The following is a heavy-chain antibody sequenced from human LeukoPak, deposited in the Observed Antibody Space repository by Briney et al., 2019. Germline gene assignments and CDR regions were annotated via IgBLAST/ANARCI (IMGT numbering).Heavy chain of an antibody. J-gene: IGHJ5*02. D-gene: IGHD2-2*01. CDR3: ARSIVVVPAATYNWFDP. V-gene: IGHV5-51*01. CDR2: IYPGDSDT. CDR1: GYSFTSYW. Sequence: GESLKISCKGSGYSFTSYWIGWVRQMPGKGLEWMGIIYPGDSDTRYSPSFQGQVTISADKSINTAYLQWSSLKASDTAMYYCARSIVVVPAATYNWFDPWGQGTLVTVSS.